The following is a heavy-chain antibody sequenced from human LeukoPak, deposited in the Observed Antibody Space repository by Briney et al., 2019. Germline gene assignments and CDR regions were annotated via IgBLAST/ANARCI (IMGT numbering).Heavy chain of an antibody. CDR3: ACSSGYYNWFDP. Sequence: SVTVSCKASVGTFSSYAISWVRQAPGQGLEWMGGIVPIFGTANYAQKFQGRVTITADESTSTAYMELSSLRSEDTAVYYCACSSGYYNWFDPWGQGTLVTVSS. J-gene: IGHJ5*02. CDR2: IVPIFGTA. V-gene: IGHV1-69*13. CDR1: VGTFSSYA. D-gene: IGHD3-22*01.